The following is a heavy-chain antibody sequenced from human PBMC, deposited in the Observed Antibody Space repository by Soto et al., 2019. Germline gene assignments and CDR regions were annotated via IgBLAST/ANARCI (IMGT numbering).Heavy chain of an antibody. CDR1: GGSISRSVYY. J-gene: IGHJ2*01. Sequence: QVQLQESGPGLVKPSQTLSLTCAVSGGSISRSVYYCNWIRQHPGKGLEWIGYIHNSGTTYYNPSLKSRLTFSVDKSTNQFSLKLSSVTTADTAVYYCARDPIVRGVVGWYFDLWGRGTLVTVSS. CDR2: IHNSGTT. V-gene: IGHV4-31*11. CDR3: ARDPIVRGVVGWYFDL. D-gene: IGHD3-10*01.